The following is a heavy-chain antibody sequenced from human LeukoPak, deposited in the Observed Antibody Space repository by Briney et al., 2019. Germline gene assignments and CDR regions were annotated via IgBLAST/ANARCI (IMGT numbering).Heavy chain of an antibody. CDR3: ARDPSSSGWTRYYYYYYMDV. Sequence: GGSLRLSCAASGFTFSSYSINWVRQAPGKGLEWVSSISSSSSYIYYADSVKGRFTISRDNAKNSLYLQMNSLRAEDTAVYYCARDPSSSGWTRYYYYYYMDVWGKGTTVTVSS. V-gene: IGHV3-21*01. CDR2: ISSSSSYI. CDR1: GFTFSSYS. J-gene: IGHJ6*03. D-gene: IGHD6-19*01.